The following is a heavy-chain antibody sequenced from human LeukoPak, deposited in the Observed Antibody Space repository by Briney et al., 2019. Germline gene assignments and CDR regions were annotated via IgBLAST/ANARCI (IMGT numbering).Heavy chain of an antibody. CDR1: GFTFSSYS. CDR2: ISSSGSYI. Sequence: GGSLRLSCAASGFTFSSYSMNWVRQAPGKGLEWVSSISSSGSYIYYADSVKGRFTISRDNAKNSLYLQMNSLRAEDTAVYYCAGEVDCSSTSCYNEGWFDRWGQGTLVTVSS. V-gene: IGHV3-21*01. J-gene: IGHJ5*02. CDR3: AGEVDCSSTSCYNEGWFDR. D-gene: IGHD2-2*02.